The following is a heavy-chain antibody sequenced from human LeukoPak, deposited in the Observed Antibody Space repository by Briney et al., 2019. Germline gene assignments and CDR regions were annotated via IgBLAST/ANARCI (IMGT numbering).Heavy chain of an antibody. CDR1: GGSISNYF. D-gene: IGHD3-10*01. J-gene: IGHJ4*02. CDR2: IYSSGST. V-gene: IGHV4-59*12. CDR3: ARDQGSGI. Sequence: SETLSLTCSVSGGSISNYFWTWIRQPPGKGLEWIGYIYSSGSTYYNPSLKSRVTISVDTSKNRFSLKLTSVTAADTAVYYCARDQGSGIWGQGTLVTVSS.